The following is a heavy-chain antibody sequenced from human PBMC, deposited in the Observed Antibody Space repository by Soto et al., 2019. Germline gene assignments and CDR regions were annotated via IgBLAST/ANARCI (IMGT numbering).Heavy chain of an antibody. CDR1: GYSFTSYW. Sequence: GESLKISYKGSGYSFTSYWISWVRQMPGKGLEWMGRIDPSDSYTNYNPSFQGHVTISADKSISTAYLQWSSLEASDTAMYYCARHGRDDSKNWFDPWGQGTLVTVSS. J-gene: IGHJ5*02. D-gene: IGHD2-15*01. CDR3: ARHGRDDSKNWFDP. V-gene: IGHV5-10-1*01. CDR2: IDPSDSYT.